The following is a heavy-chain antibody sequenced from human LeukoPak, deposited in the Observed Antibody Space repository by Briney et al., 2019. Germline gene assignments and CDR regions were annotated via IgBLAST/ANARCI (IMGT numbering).Heavy chain of an antibody. CDR2: IYHSGST. J-gene: IGHJ4*02. Sequence: SQTLSLTCTVSGGSISSGGYYWSWIRQPPGKGLEWIGYIYHSGSTYYNPSLKSRVTISVDTSKNQFSLKLSSVTAADTAVYYCARVGTLRYFDWLYDYWGQGTLVTVSS. CDR3: ARVGTLRYFDWLYDY. CDR1: GGSISSGGYY. D-gene: IGHD3-9*01. V-gene: IGHV4-30-2*01.